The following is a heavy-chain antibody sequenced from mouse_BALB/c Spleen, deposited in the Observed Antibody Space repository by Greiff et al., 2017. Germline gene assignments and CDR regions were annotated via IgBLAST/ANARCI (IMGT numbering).Heavy chain of an antibody. CDR3: ARNKYGNFAY. J-gene: IGHJ3*01. V-gene: IGHV2-2*02. Sequence: VMLVESGPGLVAPSQSLSITCTVSGFSLTSYGVHWVRQSPGKGLEWLGVIWSGGSTDYNAAFISRLSISKDNSKSQVFFKMNSLQANDTAIYYCARNKYGNFAYWGQGTGHCLC. CDR2: IWSGGST. D-gene: IGHD2-10*02. CDR1: GFSLTSYG.